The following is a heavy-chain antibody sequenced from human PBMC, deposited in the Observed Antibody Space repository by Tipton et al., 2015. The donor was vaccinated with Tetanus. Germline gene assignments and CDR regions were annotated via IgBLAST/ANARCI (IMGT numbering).Heavy chain of an antibody. Sequence: LRLSCAATGFTFNIFGMSWVRQAPGKGLVWIGYITDTGRTNYSPSLRNRLTISIDTSKIHFSLRLDSATAADTAVYYCATDRRGPGEVRGLDNWGQGTLVTVSS. V-gene: IGHV4-59*01. J-gene: IGHJ4*02. CDR2: ITDTGRT. CDR3: ATDRRGPGEVRGLDN. CDR1: GFTFNIFG. D-gene: IGHD3-10*01.